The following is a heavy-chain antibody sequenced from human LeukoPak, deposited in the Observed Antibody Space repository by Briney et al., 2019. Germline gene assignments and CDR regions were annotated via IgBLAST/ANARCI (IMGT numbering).Heavy chain of an antibody. J-gene: IGHJ4*02. CDR2: INHSGST. D-gene: IGHD3-22*01. V-gene: IGHV4-34*01. CDR3: ARGHPRSTYYYDSSGRGDY. CDR1: GGSFSGHY. Sequence: SETLSLTCAVYGGSFSGHYWSWIRQPPGEGLEWIGEINHSGSTNYNPSLKSRVTISVDTSKNQFSLKLSSVTAADTAVYYCARGHPRSTYYYDSSGRGDYWGQGTLVTVSS.